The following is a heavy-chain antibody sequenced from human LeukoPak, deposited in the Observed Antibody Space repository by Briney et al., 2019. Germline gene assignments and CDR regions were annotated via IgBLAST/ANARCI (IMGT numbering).Heavy chain of an antibody. V-gene: IGHV3-23*01. D-gene: IGHD1-1*01. Sequence: GGSLRLSCAASGFTFSSYAMSWVRQAPGKGLQWVSTISGRGGSSYYVYSVKGRFTISRDNYKNTLYLQMNSLRAEDTAVYYCARRPGLERYYFDYWGQGTLVTVSS. J-gene: IGHJ4*02. CDR3: ARRPGLERYYFDY. CDR1: GFTFSSYA. CDR2: ISGRGGSS.